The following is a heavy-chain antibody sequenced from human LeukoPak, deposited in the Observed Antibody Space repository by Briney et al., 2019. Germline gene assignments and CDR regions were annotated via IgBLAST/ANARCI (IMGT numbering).Heavy chain of an antibody. V-gene: IGHV4-39*07. CDR2: IYHSGST. CDR1: GVSISSSNSY. J-gene: IGHJ3*02. CDR3: AGQKDLHGAFDI. Sequence: SETLSLTCTVSGVSISSSNSYWGWLRQPPGKGLEWIASIYHSGSTYYNPSLKSRVTISVDTSKNQFSLKLSSVTAADTAVYYCAGQKDLHGAFDIWGQGTMVTVSS.